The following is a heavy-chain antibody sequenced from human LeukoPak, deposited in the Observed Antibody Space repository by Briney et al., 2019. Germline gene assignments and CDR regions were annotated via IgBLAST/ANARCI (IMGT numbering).Heavy chain of an antibody. D-gene: IGHD1-26*01. CDR3: ATGGGSYRPFDY. V-gene: IGHV1-24*01. CDR1: GYTLTELS. J-gene: IGHJ4*02. Sequence: GASVKVSCKVSGYTLTELSMHWVRQAPGKGLEWMGGFDPEDGETIYAQKFQGRVTMTEDTSTDTAYMELSSLRSEDTAVYYCATGGGSYRPFDYWGQGTLVTVSS. CDR2: FDPEDGET.